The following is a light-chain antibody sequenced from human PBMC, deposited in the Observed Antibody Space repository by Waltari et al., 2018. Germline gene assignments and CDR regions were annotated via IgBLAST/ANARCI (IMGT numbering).Light chain of an antibody. J-gene: IGLJ1*01. Sequence: QSALIQPASVSGSPGQSITIPCTGPNKDVGAYNYLSWFQHHPGNAPTLLIHDVDDRPSGVSYRFSGSKSGKTASLTISGLRPEDEAMYFCFSFATSSTRVFGTGTQVSVL. CDR1: NKDVGAYNY. CDR2: DVD. V-gene: IGLV2-14*03. CDR3: FSFATSSTRV.